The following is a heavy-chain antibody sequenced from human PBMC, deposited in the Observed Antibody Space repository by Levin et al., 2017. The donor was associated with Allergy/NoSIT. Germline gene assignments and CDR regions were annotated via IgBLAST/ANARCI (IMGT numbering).Heavy chain of an antibody. D-gene: IGHD3-3*01. J-gene: IGHJ5*02. Sequence: PGGSLRLSCAASGFTVSSNYMSWVRQAPGKGLEWVSVIYSGGSTYYADSVKGRFTISRDNSKNTLYLQMNSLRAEDTAVYYCAREAGGYDFWSGSHQNWFDPWGQGTLVTVSS. V-gene: IGHV3-53*01. CDR2: IYSGGST. CDR3: AREAGGYDFWSGSHQNWFDP. CDR1: GFTVSSNY.